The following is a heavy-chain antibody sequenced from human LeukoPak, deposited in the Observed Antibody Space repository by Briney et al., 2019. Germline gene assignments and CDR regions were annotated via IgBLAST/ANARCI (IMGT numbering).Heavy chain of an antibody. CDR3: ARGGSSGWSL. CDR1: GFTFSSYS. CDR2: ISTSSSYI. V-gene: IGHV3-21*01. J-gene: IGHJ4*02. D-gene: IGHD6-19*01. Sequence: KSGGSLRLSCAASGFTFSSYSMTWVRQAPGKGLEWVSSISTSSSYIYYADSVKGRFTISRDNAKNSLYLQMNSLRAEDTAVYYCARGGSSGWSLWGQGTLVTVSS.